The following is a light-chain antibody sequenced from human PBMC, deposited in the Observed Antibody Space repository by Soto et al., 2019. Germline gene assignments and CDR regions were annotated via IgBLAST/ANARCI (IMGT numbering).Light chain of an antibody. CDR2: EGS. CDR1: SSDVGSYDL. V-gene: IGLV2-23*01. CDR3: CSYAGSSTSRV. J-gene: IGLJ1*01. Sequence: QSVLTQPASVSGSPVHSITISCTGTSSDVGSYDLVSWYQQHPGKAPKLMIYEGSKRPSGVSNRFSGSKSGNTASLTISGLQAEDEADYYCCSYAGSSTSRVFGTGTKVTVL.